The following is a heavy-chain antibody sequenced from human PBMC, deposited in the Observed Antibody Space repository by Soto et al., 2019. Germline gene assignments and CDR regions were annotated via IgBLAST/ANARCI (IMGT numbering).Heavy chain of an antibody. Sequence: EVQLLESGGGLVQPGGSLRPSCAASGFTFSSYAMSWVRQAPGKGLEWVSAISGSGGNTYYADSVKGRFTISRDNYKNKLYLQMNTLRVEDTAVYYCAKGREGFGNDAFDIWGQWTMVTVSS. V-gene: IGHV3-23*01. CDR2: ISGSGGNT. CDR3: AKGREGFGNDAFDI. J-gene: IGHJ3*02. D-gene: IGHD3-10*01. CDR1: GFTFSSYA.